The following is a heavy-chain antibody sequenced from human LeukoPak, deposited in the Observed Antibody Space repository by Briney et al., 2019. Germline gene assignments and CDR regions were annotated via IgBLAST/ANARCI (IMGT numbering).Heavy chain of an antibody. CDR2: INTNGDRT. V-gene: IGHV3-23*01. CDR3: ARGQPGVAAAGNLDY. Sequence: GGSLRLSCAASGFTFSSYWMSWVRQAPGKGLEWVSGINTNGDRTSYADSVKGRFTLSRDNSKNTLYLQMNSLRAEDTAVYYCARGQPGVAAAGNLDYWGQGTLVTVSS. J-gene: IGHJ4*02. D-gene: IGHD6-13*01. CDR1: GFTFSSYW.